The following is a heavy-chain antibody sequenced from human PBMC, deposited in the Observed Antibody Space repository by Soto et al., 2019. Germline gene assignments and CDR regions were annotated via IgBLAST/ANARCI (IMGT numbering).Heavy chain of an antibody. Sequence: GGSLRLSCAASGFTFSSYAMSWVRQAPGKGLEWVSAISGSGGSTYYADSVKGRFTISRDNSKNTLYLQMNSLRAEDTAVYYCAKWEVVGGQNQYYYYMDVWGKGTTVTVSS. CDR1: GFTFSSYA. J-gene: IGHJ6*03. V-gene: IGHV3-23*01. CDR3: AKWEVVGGQNQYYYYMDV. CDR2: ISGSGGST. D-gene: IGHD1-26*01.